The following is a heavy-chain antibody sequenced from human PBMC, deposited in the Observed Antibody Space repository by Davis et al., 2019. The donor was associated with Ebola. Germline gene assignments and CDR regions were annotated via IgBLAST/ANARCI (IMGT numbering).Heavy chain of an antibody. V-gene: IGHV4-61*01. J-gene: IGHJ4*02. CDR2: VYNSGST. CDR1: GESVNGDPYY. D-gene: IGHD3-16*01. Sequence: MPSETLSLTCEVSGESVNGDPYYWSWIRWPPGKGLDWIGYVYNSGSTHYNPSLKSRVTISLDTSKNQFSLRLTSVTSSDTALYYCARATGTYFGDVAADYWGQGILVNVSS. CDR3: ARATGTYFGDVAADY.